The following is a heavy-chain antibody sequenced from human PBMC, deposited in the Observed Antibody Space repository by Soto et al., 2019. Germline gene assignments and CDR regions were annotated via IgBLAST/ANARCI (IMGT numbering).Heavy chain of an antibody. CDR3: ARGDYAKAFDI. V-gene: IGHV4-28*03. CDR2: IYYSGSA. CDR1: GYSISSSNW. D-gene: IGHD2-2*01. J-gene: IGHJ3*02. Sequence: QVQLQESGPGLVKPSDTLSLICVVSGYSISSSNWWGWIRQPPGKGLEWIGNIYYSGSAYYNPSRKSRVTMSVDTSKNQCSLKLTSVTAVDTAVYYCARGDYAKAFDIWGQGTTVTVSS.